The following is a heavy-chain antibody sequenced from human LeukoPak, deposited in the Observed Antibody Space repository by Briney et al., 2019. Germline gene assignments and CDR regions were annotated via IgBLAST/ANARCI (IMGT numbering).Heavy chain of an antibody. V-gene: IGHV1-69*04. CDR1: GGTFSSYA. Sequence: GSSAKVSCKASGGTFSSYAISWVRQAPGQGLEWMGRIIPIFGIANYAQKFQGRVTITADKSTSTAYMELSSLRPEDTAVYYCASSYYYDSSGYYEVDCWGQGTLVTVSS. CDR3: ASSYYYDSSGYYEVDC. J-gene: IGHJ4*02. CDR2: IIPIFGIA. D-gene: IGHD3-22*01.